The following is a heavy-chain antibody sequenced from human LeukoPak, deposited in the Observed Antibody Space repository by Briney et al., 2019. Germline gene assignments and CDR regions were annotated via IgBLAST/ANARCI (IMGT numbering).Heavy chain of an antibody. V-gene: IGHV4-59*02. CDR1: GGSVSGYY. CDR3: ATISTTGTASTIDY. Sequence: KPSETLSLTCTVSGGSVSGYYWNWIRQPPGKGLEWIGFIHYSGLTVYSPSLQSRVTMSVDTSRNQFSLELRSVSAADTALYYCATISTTGTASTIDYWGQGTLVTVSS. CDR2: IHYSGLT. D-gene: IGHD1-1*01. J-gene: IGHJ4*02.